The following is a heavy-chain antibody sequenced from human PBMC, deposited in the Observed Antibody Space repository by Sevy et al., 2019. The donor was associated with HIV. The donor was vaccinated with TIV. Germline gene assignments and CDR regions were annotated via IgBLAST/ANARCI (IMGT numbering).Heavy chain of an antibody. CDR3: VKEGGGEGGDH. CDR2: IQYDGSNK. V-gene: IGHV3-30*02. CDR1: GFSFSSYG. D-gene: IGHD2-21*01. Sequence: GGSLRLSCAASGFSFSSYGMHWVRQAPGKGLEWMSYIQYDGSNKDYADSVKGRFTISRDNSKNTLYLQMNSRGVEDTAVFYWVKEGGGEGGDHWGQGTLVTVSS. J-gene: IGHJ4*02.